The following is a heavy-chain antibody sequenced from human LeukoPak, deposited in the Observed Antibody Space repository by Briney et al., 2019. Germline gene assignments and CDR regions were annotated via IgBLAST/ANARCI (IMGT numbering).Heavy chain of an antibody. CDR2: IYPSDSDT. Sequence: HGESLKISCKTSGYNFATYWIGWVRQMPGKGLEWMGIIYPSDSDTRYSPSFQGQVTISADKSISAAYLQWSSLKASDTAMYYCARRFNVEHRPTGEYYFDYWGQGTLVTVSS. D-gene: IGHD1-1*01. V-gene: IGHV5-51*01. J-gene: IGHJ4*02. CDR3: ARRFNVEHRPTGEYYFDY. CDR1: GYNFATYW.